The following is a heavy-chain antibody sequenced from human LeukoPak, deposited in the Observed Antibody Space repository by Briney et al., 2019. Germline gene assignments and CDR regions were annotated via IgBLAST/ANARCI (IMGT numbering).Heavy chain of an antibody. V-gene: IGHV1-2*02. Sequence: ASVKVSCKASGYTFTGYYMHWVRQAPGQGLEWMGWINPNSGGTNYAQKFQGRVTMTRDTSISTAYMELSRLRSDDTAVYYCARPSYYDSSAGYWGQGTLVTVSS. CDR3: ARPSYYDSSAGY. D-gene: IGHD3-22*01. J-gene: IGHJ4*02. CDR1: GYTFTGYY. CDR2: INPNSGGT.